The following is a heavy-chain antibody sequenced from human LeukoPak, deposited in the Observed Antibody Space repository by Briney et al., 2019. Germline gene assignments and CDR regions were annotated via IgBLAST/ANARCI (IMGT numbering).Heavy chain of an antibody. CDR3: AKGNYYGSGSYNYFDY. CDR1: GFTFSSYD. D-gene: IGHD3-10*01. Sequence: GGSLRLSCAASGFTFSSYDMSWVRQAPGKGLEWVSGISGSGGSTYYADSVKGRFTISRDNSKNTLYLQMNSLRAEDTAVYYCAKGNYYGSGSYNYFDYWGQGTLVTVSS. V-gene: IGHV3-23*01. J-gene: IGHJ4*02. CDR2: ISGSGGST.